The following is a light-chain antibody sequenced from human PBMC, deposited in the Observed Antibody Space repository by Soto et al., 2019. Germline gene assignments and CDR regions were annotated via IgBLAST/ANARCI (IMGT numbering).Light chain of an antibody. CDR1: QTINSW. CDR3: LQDYNLPRT. J-gene: IGKJ1*01. Sequence: DIQMTQSPSTLSASVGDRVTITCRASQTINSWLAWYQQKPGKAPKVLIFDASSLKTGVPSRFSGSGSGTLFTLTISSLDPEDFATYFCLQDYNLPRTFGQGTTVEI. V-gene: IGKV1-5*01. CDR2: DAS.